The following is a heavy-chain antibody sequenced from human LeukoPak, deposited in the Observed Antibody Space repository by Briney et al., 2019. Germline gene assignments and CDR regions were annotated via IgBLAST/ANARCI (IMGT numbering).Heavy chain of an antibody. J-gene: IGHJ6*03. D-gene: IGHD3-3*01. V-gene: IGHV3-21*01. CDR1: GFTFSSYS. CDR2: ISSSSSYI. CDR3: ARDHYDFWSGYSFPGYYYYMDV. Sequence: GGSLRLSCAASGFTFSSYSMNWVRQAPGKGLEWVSSISSSSSYIYYADSVKGRFTISRDNAKNSLYLQMNSLRAEDTAVYYCARDHYDFWSGYSFPGYYYYMDVWGKGTTVTVSS.